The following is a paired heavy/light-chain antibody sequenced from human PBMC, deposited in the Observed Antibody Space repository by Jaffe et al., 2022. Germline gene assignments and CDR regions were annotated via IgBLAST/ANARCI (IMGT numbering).Heavy chain of an antibody. J-gene: IGHJ6*03. CDR1: GFTVSSNY. V-gene: IGHV3-53*02. CDR3: ASAAVVVVPAAIHYYYMDV. D-gene: IGHD2-2*01. CDR2: IYSGGST. Sequence: EVQLVETGGGLIQPGGSLRLSCAASGFTVSSNYMSWVRQAPGKGLEWVSVIYSGGSTYYADSVKGRFTISRDNSKNTLYLQMNSLRAEDTAVYYCASAAVVVVPAAIHYYYMDVWGKGTTVTVSS.
Light chain of an antibody. CDR3: MQALQTPPWT. CDR2: LGS. V-gene: IGKV2-28*01. J-gene: IGKJ1*01. Sequence: DIVMTQSPLSLPVTPGEPASISCRSSQSLLHSNGYNYLDWYLQKPGQSPQLLIYLGSNRASGVPDRFSGSGSGTDFTLKISRVEAEDVGVYYCMQALQTPPWTFGQGTKVEIK. CDR1: QSLLHSNGYNY.